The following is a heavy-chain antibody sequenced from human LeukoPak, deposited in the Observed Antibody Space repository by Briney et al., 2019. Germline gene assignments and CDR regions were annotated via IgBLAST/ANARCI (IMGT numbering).Heavy chain of an antibody. D-gene: IGHD2-21*01. CDR1: GFTFSTYF. J-gene: IGHJ3*02. CDR3: ARERQDTILHSGAFDI. V-gene: IGHV3-30-3*01. CDR2: IASDGSHT. Sequence: PGGSLRLSCAASGFTFSTYFMHWVRQAPGKGLEWVADIASDGSHTFYVEPVKGRFTISRDNSKNTLYLQMNSLRAEDTAVYFCARERQDTILHSGAFDIWGQGTMVTVSS.